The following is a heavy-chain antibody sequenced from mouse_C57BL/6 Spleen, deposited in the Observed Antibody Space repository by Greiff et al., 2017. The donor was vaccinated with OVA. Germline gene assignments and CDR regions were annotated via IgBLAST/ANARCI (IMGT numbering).Heavy chain of an antibody. V-gene: IGHV7-3*01. CDR1: GFTFTDYY. CDR3: ARSRGDAMDY. J-gene: IGHJ4*01. Sequence: EVKLVESGGGLVQPGGSLSLSCAASGFTFTDYYMSWVRQPPGQALEWLGFIRNKANGYTTEYSASVKGRFTISRDNSQSILYLQMKALRSEDSATYYCARSRGDAMDYWGQGTSVTVSS. CDR2: IRNKANGYTT.